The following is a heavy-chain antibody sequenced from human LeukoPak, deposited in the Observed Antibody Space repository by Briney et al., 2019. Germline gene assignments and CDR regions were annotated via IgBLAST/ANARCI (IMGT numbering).Heavy chain of an antibody. D-gene: IGHD5-18*01. CDR3: ARGKRTAMAIRASYNWFDP. CDR1: GGSTSSSSYY. CDR2: INHSGST. Sequence: PSETLSLTCTVSGGSTSSSSYYWSWIRQPPGKGLEWIGEINHSGSTNYNPSLKSRVTISVDTSKNQFSLKLSSVTAADTAVYYCARGKRTAMAIRASYNWFDPWGQGTLATVSS. V-gene: IGHV4-39*07. J-gene: IGHJ5*02.